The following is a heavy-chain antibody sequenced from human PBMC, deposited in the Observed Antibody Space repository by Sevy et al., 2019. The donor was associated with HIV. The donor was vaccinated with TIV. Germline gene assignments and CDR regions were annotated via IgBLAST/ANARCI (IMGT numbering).Heavy chain of an antibody. Sequence: GGSLRLSCAASGFTFSSYAMHWVRQAPGKGLEWVAVISYDGSNKYYADSVKGRFTISRDNSKNTLYLQMNSLRAEDTAVYYWARGKYYDKDPTFDYWGQGTLVTVSS. V-gene: IGHV3-30-3*01. D-gene: IGHD3-22*01. J-gene: IGHJ4*02. CDR2: ISYDGSNK. CDR3: ARGKYYDKDPTFDY. CDR1: GFTFSSYA.